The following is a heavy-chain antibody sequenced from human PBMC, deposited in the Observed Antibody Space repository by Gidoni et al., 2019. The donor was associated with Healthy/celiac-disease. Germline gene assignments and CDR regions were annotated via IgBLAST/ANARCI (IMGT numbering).Heavy chain of an antibody. CDR1: GGSISSYY. CDR2: IYYSGST. Sequence: QVQLQESGPGLVKPSETLSLTCTVSGGSISSYYWSWIRQPPGKGLEWIGYIYYSGSTNYNPSLKSRVTISVDTSKNQFSLKLSSVTAADTAVYYCARHAWLPSTYFDLWGRGTLVTVSS. V-gene: IGHV4-59*08. D-gene: IGHD6-19*01. J-gene: IGHJ2*01. CDR3: ARHAWLPSTYFDL.